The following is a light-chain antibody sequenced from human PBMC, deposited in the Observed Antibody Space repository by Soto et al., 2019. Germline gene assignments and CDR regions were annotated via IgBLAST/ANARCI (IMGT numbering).Light chain of an antibody. CDR3: GRYESRRPT. V-gene: IGKV1-33*01. J-gene: IGKJ5*01. Sequence: DIQMTQSPSSLSASLGDRVTITCQASHDINKNLNWYQEKRGNAPKLLIYDASNLQTGVPSRFSRSGSARSFTVAISSLHHGDIATYYCGRYESRRPTFGQGTRLDMK. CDR2: DAS. CDR1: HDINKN.